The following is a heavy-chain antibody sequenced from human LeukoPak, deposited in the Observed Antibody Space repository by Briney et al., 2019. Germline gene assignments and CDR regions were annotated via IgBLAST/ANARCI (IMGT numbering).Heavy chain of an antibody. D-gene: IGHD3-9*01. CDR1: GFTFDGYA. J-gene: IGHJ4*02. V-gene: IGHV3-9*01. CDR2: ISWNSGSI. Sequence: GGSLRLSCAASGFTFDGYAMHWVRQAPGKGLEWVSGISWNSGSIGYADSVKGRFTISRDNAKNSLYLQMNSLRAEDTALYYCAKDSTTYYFASPDYWGQGTLVTVSS. CDR3: AKDSTTYYFASPDY.